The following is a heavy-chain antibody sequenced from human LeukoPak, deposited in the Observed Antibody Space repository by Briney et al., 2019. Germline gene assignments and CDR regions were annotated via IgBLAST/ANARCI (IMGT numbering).Heavy chain of an antibody. D-gene: IGHD2-15*01. CDR3: ARGSVGYFDY. CDR2: IYYGGST. J-gene: IGHJ4*02. V-gene: IGHV4-30-4*01. Sequence: SETLSLTCTVSGGSISSGDYYWSWIRQPPGKGLEWIGYIYYGGSTYYNPSLKSRVTISVDTSKNQFSLKLSSVTAADTAVYYCARGSVGYFDYWGQGTLVTVSS. CDR1: GGSISSGDYY.